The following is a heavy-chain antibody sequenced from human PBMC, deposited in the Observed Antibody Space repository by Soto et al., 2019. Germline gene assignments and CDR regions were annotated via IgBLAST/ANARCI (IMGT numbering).Heavy chain of an antibody. Sequence: GGSLRLSCAGSGFTVSSHYMTWVRQAPGRGLEWVTFIHPSGDAFYADSVKGRFAISRDTSKNTLSLQMNSLRVEDTAVYYCTSGLDDAKIHRWGQGTLVTVSS. V-gene: IGHV3-66*01. J-gene: IGHJ1*01. D-gene: IGHD1-1*01. CDR1: GFTVSSHY. CDR2: IHPSGDA. CDR3: TSGLDDAKIHR.